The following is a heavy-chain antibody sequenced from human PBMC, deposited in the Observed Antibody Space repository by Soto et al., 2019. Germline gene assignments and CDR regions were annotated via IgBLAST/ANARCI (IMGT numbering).Heavy chain of an antibody. J-gene: IGHJ4*02. Sequence: HPGGSLRLSCAASGFTFSSYAMHCVRQAPGKGLEWVAVISYDGSNKYYADSVKGRFTISRDNSKNTLYLQMNSLRAEDTAVYYCARWRGDTQYFDYWGQGTLVTVCS. V-gene: IGHV3-30-3*01. D-gene: IGHD3-3*01. CDR1: GFTFSSYA. CDR2: ISYDGSNK. CDR3: ARWRGDTQYFDY.